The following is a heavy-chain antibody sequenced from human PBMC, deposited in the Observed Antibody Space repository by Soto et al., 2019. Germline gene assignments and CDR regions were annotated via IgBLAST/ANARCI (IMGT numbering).Heavy chain of an antibody. CDR2: MEPSTGTT. CDR3: ARGVSAGVDY. D-gene: IGHD1-26*01. J-gene: IGHJ4*02. V-gene: IGHV1-8*01. Sequence: ASVKVSCKASGYSFTSLDINWVRQTAGQGLEWMGWMEPSTGTTGYAQKFQGRVTMTRDTSINTAYMELTTLTSDDTDFYYCARGVSAGVDYWGQGTLVTVSS. CDR1: GYSFTSLD.